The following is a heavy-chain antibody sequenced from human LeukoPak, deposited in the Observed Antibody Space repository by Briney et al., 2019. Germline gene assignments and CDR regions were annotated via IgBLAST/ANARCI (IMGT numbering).Heavy chain of an antibody. CDR1: GGSISSHY. D-gene: IGHD1-14*01. V-gene: IGHV4-59*11. Sequence: SETLSLTCTVSGGSISSHYWSWIRQPPGKGLEWIGYIYYSGSTNYNPSLKSRVTISVDTSKNQFSLKLSSVTAADTAVYYCARKQPGKPINWFDPWGQGTLVTVSS. CDR3: ARKQPGKPINWFDP. CDR2: IYYSGST. J-gene: IGHJ5*02.